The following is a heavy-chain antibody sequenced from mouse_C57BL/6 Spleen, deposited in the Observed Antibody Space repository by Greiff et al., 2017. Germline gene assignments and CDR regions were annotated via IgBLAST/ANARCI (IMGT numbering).Heavy chain of an antibody. J-gene: IGHJ4*01. Sequence: EVQLQQSGGGLVKPGGSLKLSCAASGFTFSDYGMHWVRQAPEKGLEWVAYISSGSSTIYYADTVKGRFTISRDNAKNTLFLQMTSVRSEDTAMYYCARETTVVSMDYWGQGTSGTVSS. V-gene: IGHV5-17*01. CDR3: ARETTVVSMDY. D-gene: IGHD1-1*01. CDR1: GFTFSDYG. CDR2: ISSGSSTI.